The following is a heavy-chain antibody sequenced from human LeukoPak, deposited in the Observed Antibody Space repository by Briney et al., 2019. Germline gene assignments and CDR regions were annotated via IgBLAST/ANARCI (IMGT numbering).Heavy chain of an antibody. V-gene: IGHV1-24*01. J-gene: IGHJ4*02. CDR3: ATAGIVGASIDY. CDR1: GYTLTELS. CDR2: FDPEDGET. Sequence: ASVKVSCKVSGYTLTELSMLWVRQAPGKGLEWMGGFDPEDGETIYAQKFQGRVTMTEDTSTDTAYMELSSLRSEDTAVYYCATAGIVGASIDYCGQGTLVTVSS. D-gene: IGHD1-26*01.